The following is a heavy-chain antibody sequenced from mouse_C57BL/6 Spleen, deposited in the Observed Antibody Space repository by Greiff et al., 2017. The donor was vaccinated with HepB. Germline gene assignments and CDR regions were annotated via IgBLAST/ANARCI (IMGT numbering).Heavy chain of an antibody. CDR3: ARGGSFTTVFDY. V-gene: IGHV1-54*01. J-gene: IGHJ2*01. CDR1: GYAFTNYL. CDR2: INPGSGGT. D-gene: IGHD1-1*01. Sequence: VKLQESGAELVRPGTSVKVSCKASGYAFTNYLIEWVKQRPGQGLEWIGVINPGSGGTNYNEKFKGKATLTADKSSSTAYMQLSSLTSEDSAVYFCARGGSFTTVFDYWGQGTTLTVSS.